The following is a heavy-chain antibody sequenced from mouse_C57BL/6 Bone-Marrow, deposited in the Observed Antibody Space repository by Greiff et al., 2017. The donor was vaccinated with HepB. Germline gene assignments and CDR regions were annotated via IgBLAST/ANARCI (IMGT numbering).Heavy chain of an antibody. CDR3: ATFYYGNYDYAMDY. V-gene: IGHV5-12*01. CDR1: GFTFSDYY. CDR2: ISNGGGST. Sequence: EVKLQESGGGLVQPGGSLKLSCAASGFTFSDYYMYWVRQTPEKRLEWVAYISNGGGSTYYPDTVKGRFTISRDNAKNTLYLQMSRLKSEDTAMYYCATFYYGNYDYAMDYWGQGTSVTVSS. D-gene: IGHD2-1*01. J-gene: IGHJ4*01.